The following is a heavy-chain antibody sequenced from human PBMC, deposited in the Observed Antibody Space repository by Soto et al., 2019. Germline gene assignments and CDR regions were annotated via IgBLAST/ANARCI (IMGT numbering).Heavy chain of an antibody. J-gene: IGHJ4*02. Sequence: GASVKVSCKASGYTFTGYYMHWVRQAPGQGLEWMGWINPNSGGTNYAQKFQGRVTMTRDTSISTAYMELSRLRSDDTAVYYCARGDVPNYYDSSGRSDYWGQGTLVTVSS. V-gene: IGHV1-2*02. D-gene: IGHD3-22*01. CDR3: ARGDVPNYYDSSGRSDY. CDR1: GYTFTGYY. CDR2: INPNSGGT.